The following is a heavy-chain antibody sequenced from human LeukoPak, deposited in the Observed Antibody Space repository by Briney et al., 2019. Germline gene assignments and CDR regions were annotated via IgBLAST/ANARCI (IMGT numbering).Heavy chain of an antibody. V-gene: IGHV3-74*01. J-gene: IGHJ3*02. CDR1: GFTFSSNW. D-gene: IGHD6-13*01. CDR3: ARAWSSSWYAFDI. CDR2: INSDGSST. Sequence: GGSLRLSCAASGFTFSSNWMHWVRQAPGKGLVWVSRINSDGSSTSYADSVKGRFTISRDNAKNTLYLQMNSLRAEDTAVYYCARAWSSSWYAFDIWGQGTMVTVSS.